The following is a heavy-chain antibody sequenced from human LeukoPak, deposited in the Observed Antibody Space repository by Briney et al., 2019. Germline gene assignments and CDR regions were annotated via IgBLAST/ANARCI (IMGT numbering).Heavy chain of an antibody. CDR2: INTGTGNP. CDR1: GYTFTDYA. V-gene: IGHV7-4-1*02. Sequence: ASVKVSCKASGYTFTDYAMSWVRQAPGQGLESVGWINTGTGNPTYDQDFTGRFVFSVDTSVSTAYLQISSLKAEDTAVYYCARDWVDLWPFDPWGQGTLVTVSS. D-gene: IGHD2/OR15-2a*01. J-gene: IGHJ5*02. CDR3: ARDWVDLWPFDP.